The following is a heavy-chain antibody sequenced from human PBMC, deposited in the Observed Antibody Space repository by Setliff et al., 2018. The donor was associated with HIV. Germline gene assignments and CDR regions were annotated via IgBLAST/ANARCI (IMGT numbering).Heavy chain of an antibody. CDR3: ARGFDYAQRPPLYYFDY. J-gene: IGHJ4*02. CDR1: GGSISSGYYY. V-gene: IGHV4-31*03. CDR2: IYYSGNP. Sequence: SETLSLTCTVSGGSISSGYYYWSWIRQHPGKGLEWIGYIYYSGNPFYNPSLRSRVTISLDTSKNRFSLKLSSVTAADTAVYYCARGFDYAQRPPLYYFDYWGQGTLVTVS. D-gene: IGHD2-2*01.